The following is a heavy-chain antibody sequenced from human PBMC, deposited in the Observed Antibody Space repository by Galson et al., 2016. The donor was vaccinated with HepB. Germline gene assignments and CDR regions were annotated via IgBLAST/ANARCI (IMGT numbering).Heavy chain of an antibody. CDR3: GRSITLSVTSPFGY. J-gene: IGHJ4*02. D-gene: IGHD4-17*01. CDR1: GGSIGSNPYY. Sequence: SETLSLTCTASGGSIGSNPYYWGWIRQPPGKGLEWIGSFYYRGSTYYSPSLRSRVTISADTSKNQFSLKLSSVTAADTARYFCGRSITLSVTSPFGYWGQGTLVTVSS. V-gene: IGHV4-39*01. CDR2: FYYRGST.